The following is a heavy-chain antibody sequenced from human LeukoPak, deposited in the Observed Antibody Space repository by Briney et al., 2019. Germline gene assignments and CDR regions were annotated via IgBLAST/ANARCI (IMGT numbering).Heavy chain of an antibody. Sequence: SETLSLTCTVSGGSISSYYWSWIRQPPGKGLEWIGYIYYSGSTNYNPSLKSRVTISVDTSKNQFSLKLSSVTAADTAVYYCARIDYYYYMDVWGKGTTVTASS. CDR1: GGSISSYY. V-gene: IGHV4-59*01. CDR3: ARIDYYYYMDV. J-gene: IGHJ6*03. CDR2: IYYSGST.